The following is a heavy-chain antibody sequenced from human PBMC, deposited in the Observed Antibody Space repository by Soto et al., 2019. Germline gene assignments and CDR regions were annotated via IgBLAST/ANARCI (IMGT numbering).Heavy chain of an antibody. J-gene: IGHJ5*02. V-gene: IGHV3-21*01. CDR1: GFTFSKYS. CDR3: ARQPCSSPSCYPNYSAP. D-gene: IGHD2-2*01. Sequence: EVQLVESGGGLVKPGGSLRLSCVASGFTFSKYSMNWVRQAPDKGLEWVSAISSGSSYIYYADSVKGRFTISRDNGENSLYLQMNRLRTEDTAIYYCARQPCSSPSCYPNYSAPWGQGTLVTVSS. CDR2: ISSGSSYI.